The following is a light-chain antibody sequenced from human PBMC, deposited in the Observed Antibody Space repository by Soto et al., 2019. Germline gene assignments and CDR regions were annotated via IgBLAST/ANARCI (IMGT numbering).Light chain of an antibody. CDR2: ATN. Sequence: QSVLTQPPSVSGAPGQRVTISCTGSSSNIGAGYDVHWYQQVPGTAPKLLIFATNNRPSGVPDRFSGSKSGTSASLAITGLQAEDEAYYYCQSSDTSLSGSEVFGGGTKLTVL. V-gene: IGLV1-40*01. J-gene: IGLJ2*01. CDR3: QSSDTSLSGSEV. CDR1: SSNIGAGYD.